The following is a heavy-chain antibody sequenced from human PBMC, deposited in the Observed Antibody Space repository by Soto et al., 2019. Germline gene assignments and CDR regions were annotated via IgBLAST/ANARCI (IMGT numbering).Heavy chain of an antibody. CDR3: ARGRRGGLAATVDY. CDR1: GFIFSSYA. D-gene: IGHD3-16*01. V-gene: IGHV3-33*08. Sequence: GGSPRLSCEASGFIFSSYAMHWVRQAPGKGLEWVAVISDGGAKESYADSVKDRFTISRDDSKNTLFLLINALRGDDTAVYYCARGRRGGLAATVDYWGLGSPGTVSS. CDR2: ISDGGAKE. J-gene: IGHJ4*02.